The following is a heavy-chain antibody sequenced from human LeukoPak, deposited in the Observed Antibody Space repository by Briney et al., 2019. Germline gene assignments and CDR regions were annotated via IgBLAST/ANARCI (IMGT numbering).Heavy chain of an antibody. CDR1: GYTFISYD. J-gene: IGHJ6*03. CDR3: ARGAWMPHSSSWLKHYYYYYYMDV. Sequence: ASVKVSCKASGYTFISYDINWVRQVTGQGLEWMGWMNPNSGNTGYAQKFQGRVTITRNTSISTAFMELSSLRAEDTAVYYCARGAWMPHSSSWLKHYYYYYYMDVWGKGTTVTVSS. D-gene: IGHD6-13*01. V-gene: IGHV1-8*03. CDR2: MNPNSGNT.